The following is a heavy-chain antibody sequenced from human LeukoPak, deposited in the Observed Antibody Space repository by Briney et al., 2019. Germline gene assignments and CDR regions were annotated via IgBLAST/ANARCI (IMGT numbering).Heavy chain of an antibody. CDR2: IHYTGST. Sequence: SETLSLTCTVSGASISSFYWSWIRQPPGKGLEWIGYIHYTGSTNYNPSLKSRLTMSVDTSKNEFSLRVTSVTAMDPAVYTGAGAWSAPWARGTLVTVSS. V-gene: IGHV4-59*01. J-gene: IGHJ5*02. CDR3: AGAWSAP. CDR1: GASISSFY.